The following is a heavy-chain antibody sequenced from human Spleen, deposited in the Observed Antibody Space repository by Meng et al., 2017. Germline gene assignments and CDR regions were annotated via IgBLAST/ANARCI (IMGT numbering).Heavy chain of an antibody. V-gene: IGHV3-74*01. Sequence: GESLKISCGASGFNFGDYIMHWVRQSPRKGLEWISRIVSDGGITTYADSLKGRFTVSRDNAKNTLYLQMNSLGADDTAVYYCARDLAWVLFDYWGQGALVTVSS. CDR3: ARDLAWVLFDY. CDR1: GFNFGDYI. D-gene: IGHD3-3*01. J-gene: IGHJ4*02. CDR2: IVSDGGIT.